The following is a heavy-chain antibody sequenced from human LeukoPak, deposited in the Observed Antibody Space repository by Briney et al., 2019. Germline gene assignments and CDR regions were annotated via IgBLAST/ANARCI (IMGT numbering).Heavy chain of an antibody. D-gene: IGHD3-9*01. CDR2: IYYSGST. CDR3: ARGVASYFDLDDAFDI. J-gene: IGHJ3*02. CDR1: GGSISSGGYY. Sequence: SETLSLTCTVPGGSISSGGYYWSWIRQHPGKGLEWIGYIYYSGSTYYNPSLKSRVTISVDTSKNQFSLKLSSVTAADTAVYYCARGVASYFDLDDAFDIWGQGTMVTVSS. V-gene: IGHV4-31*03.